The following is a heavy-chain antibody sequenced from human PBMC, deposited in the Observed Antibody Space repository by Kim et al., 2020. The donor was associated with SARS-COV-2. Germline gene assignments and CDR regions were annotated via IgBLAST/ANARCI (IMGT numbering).Heavy chain of an antibody. CDR3: ARSLYSSGWTPSGYYYGMDV. V-gene: IGHV4-4*02. J-gene: IGHJ6*02. D-gene: IGHD6-19*01. Sequence: SETLSLTCAVSGGSISSSNWWSWVRQPPGKGLEWIGEIYHSGSTNYNPSLKSRVTISVDKSKNQFSLKLSSVTAADTAVYYCARSLYSSGWTPSGYYYGMDVWGQGTTVTVSS. CDR2: IYHSGST. CDR1: GGSISSSNW.